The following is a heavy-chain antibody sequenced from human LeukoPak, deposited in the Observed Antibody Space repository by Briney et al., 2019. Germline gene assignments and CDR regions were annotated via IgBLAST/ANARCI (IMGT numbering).Heavy chain of an antibody. V-gene: IGHV1-3*01. CDR3: ARDEPHCSSTSRYTEYYYYGMDV. J-gene: IGHJ6*02. CDR1: GYTFTSYA. CDR2: INAGNGNT. D-gene: IGHD2-2*02. Sequence: EASVKVSCKASGYTFTSYAMHWVRQAPGQRLEWMGWINAGNGNTKYSQKFQGRVTITRDTSASTAYMELSSLRSEDTAVYYCARDEPHCSSTSRYTEYYYYGMDVWGQGTTVTVSS.